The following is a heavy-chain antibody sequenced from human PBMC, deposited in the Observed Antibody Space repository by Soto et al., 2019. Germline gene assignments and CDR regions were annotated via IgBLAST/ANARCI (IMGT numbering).Heavy chain of an antibody. CDR3: AIIAVAGENKDYYYYYGMDV. D-gene: IGHD6-19*01. CDR1: GYSFTSYW. CDR2: IYPGDSDT. V-gene: IGHV5-51*01. J-gene: IGHJ6*02. Sequence: GESLKISCKGSGYSFTSYWIGWVRQMPGKGLEWMGIIYPGDSDTRYSPSFQGQVTISADKSISTAYLQWSSLKASDTAMYYCAIIAVAGENKDYYYYYGMDVWGQGTTVTVSS.